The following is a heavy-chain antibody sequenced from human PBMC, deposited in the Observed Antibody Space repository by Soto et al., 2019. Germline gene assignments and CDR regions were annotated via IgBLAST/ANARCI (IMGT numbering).Heavy chain of an antibody. Sequence: SETLSLTCTVSGGSISSGEYYWTWIRQPPGKGLEWIGYISYSGSTHYSPSLKSRVSITVDRSKNQFSLKLSSVSAEDTAVYYCARAGGLGAVAVDYWGQGTLVTVSS. D-gene: IGHD6-19*01. CDR1: GGSISSGEYY. V-gene: IGHV4-30-4*01. CDR2: ISYSGST. CDR3: ARAGGLGAVAVDY. J-gene: IGHJ4*02.